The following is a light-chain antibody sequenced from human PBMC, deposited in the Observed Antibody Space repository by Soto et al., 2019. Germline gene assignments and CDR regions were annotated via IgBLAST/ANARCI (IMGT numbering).Light chain of an antibody. V-gene: IGKV1-9*01. CDR1: QGMSSY. CDR2: AAS. Sequence: DIQLTQSPSFLSASVGDRVTITCRASQGMSSYLAWYQQKPGKAPKLLIFAASTLQSGVPSRFSGSGSGTESPLPTATLQPEDFETNYGKHLNSYPSPSAPGTKGNI. J-gene: IGKJ3*01. CDR3: KHLNSYPSP.